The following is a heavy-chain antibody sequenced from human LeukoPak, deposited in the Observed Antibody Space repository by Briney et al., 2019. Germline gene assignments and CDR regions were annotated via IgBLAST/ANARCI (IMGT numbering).Heavy chain of an antibody. CDR1: GFTFSSYS. CDR2: ISSSSSYI. D-gene: IGHD3-9*01. Sequence: PGGSLRLSCAASGFTFSSYSMNWVRQAPGKGLEGVSSISSSSSYIYYADSVKGRFTISRDNAKNSLYLQMNSLRAEDTAVYYCAGHQLRYFDWLLYFEAFDIWGQGTMVTVSS. V-gene: IGHV3-21*01. CDR3: AGHQLRYFDWLLYFEAFDI. J-gene: IGHJ3*02.